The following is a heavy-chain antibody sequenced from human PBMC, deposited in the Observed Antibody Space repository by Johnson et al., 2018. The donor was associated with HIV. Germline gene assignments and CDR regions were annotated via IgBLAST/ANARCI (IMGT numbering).Heavy chain of an antibody. V-gene: IGHV3-30*04. D-gene: IGHD6-6*01. J-gene: IGHJ3*02. CDR3: ARDILEYSSSVPDAFDI. CDR1: GFTFSSYA. Sequence: QVQLVESGGGVVQPGRSLRLSCAASGFTFSSYAMHWVRQAPGKGLEWVAVISYDGSEKYFADSVKGRFTISRDSSKNTLYLQMNSLRAEDTAVYYCARDILEYSSSVPDAFDIWGQGTMVTVSS. CDR2: ISYDGSEK.